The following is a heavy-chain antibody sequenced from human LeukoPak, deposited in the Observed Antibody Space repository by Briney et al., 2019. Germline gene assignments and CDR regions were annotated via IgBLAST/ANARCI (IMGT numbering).Heavy chain of an antibody. J-gene: IGHJ4*02. CDR1: GLTLSGYW. D-gene: IGHD4-23*01. CDR3: ASGYGGNSRGGYFDY. Sequence: GGSLRLSCSASGLTLSGYWMHWVRQAPGKGLEWVSAISGSGGSTYYADSVKGRFTISRDNSKNTLYLQMNSLRAEDTAVYYCASGYGGNSRGGYFDYWGQGTLVTVSS. V-gene: IGHV3-23*01. CDR2: ISGSGGST.